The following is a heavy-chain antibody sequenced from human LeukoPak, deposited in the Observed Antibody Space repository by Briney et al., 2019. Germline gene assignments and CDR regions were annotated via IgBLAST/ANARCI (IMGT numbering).Heavy chain of an antibody. V-gene: IGHV4-34*01. Sequence: SETLSLTCAVYGGSFSGYYWSWIRQPPGKGLEWIGEINHSGSTNYNPSLKSRVTTSVDTSKNQFSLKLSSVTAADTAVYYCARRRGYCSGGSCSRLYYYYYYMDVWGKGTTVTISS. D-gene: IGHD2-15*01. CDR1: GGSFSGYY. CDR2: INHSGST. CDR3: ARRRGYCSGGSCSRLYYYYYYMDV. J-gene: IGHJ6*03.